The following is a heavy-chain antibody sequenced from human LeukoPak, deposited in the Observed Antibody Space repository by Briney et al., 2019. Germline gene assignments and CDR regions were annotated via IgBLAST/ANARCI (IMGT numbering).Heavy chain of an antibody. V-gene: IGHV3-21*01. CDR3: ARGDSSSYYPYYFDY. Sequence: GGSLRLSCAASGFTFSSYSMNWVRQAPGKGLEWVSSISSSSSYIYYADSVKGRFTISRDNAKNSLYLQMNSLRAEDTAVYYCARGDSSSYYPYYFDYWGQGTLVTVSS. D-gene: IGHD3-22*01. J-gene: IGHJ4*02. CDR1: GFTFSSYS. CDR2: ISSSSSYI.